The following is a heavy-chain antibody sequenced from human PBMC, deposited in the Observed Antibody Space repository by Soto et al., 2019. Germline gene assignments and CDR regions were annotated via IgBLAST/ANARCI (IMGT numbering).Heavy chain of an antibody. V-gene: IGHV3-23*01. CDR2: ISGSGGST. Sequence: EVPLLESGGGLVQPGGSLRLSCAASGFTFSSYAMSWVRQAPGKGLEWVSAISGSGGSTYYADSVKGRFTISRDNSKNTLYLQMNSLRAEDTAVYYCAKDPCSGGSCYSFDYWGQGTLVTVSS. D-gene: IGHD2-15*01. CDR1: GFTFSSYA. CDR3: AKDPCSGGSCYSFDY. J-gene: IGHJ4*02.